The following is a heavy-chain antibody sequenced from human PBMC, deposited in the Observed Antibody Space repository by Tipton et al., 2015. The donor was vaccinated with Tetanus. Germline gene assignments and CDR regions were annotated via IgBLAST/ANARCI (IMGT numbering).Heavy chain of an antibody. Sequence: GLVKPSQTLSLTCTVSGGSISSGDYYWSWIRRPPGKGPEWIGYVYSTATTYYNPSLKSRVTISVDTSKNQFSLKLTSVTAADTAVYYCARANNEFPKKGPFDSWGQGSLVIVSS. CDR3: ARANNEFPKKGPFDS. CDR1: GGSISSGDYY. D-gene: IGHD1-1*01. J-gene: IGHJ4*02. V-gene: IGHV4-30-4*01. CDR2: VYSTATT.